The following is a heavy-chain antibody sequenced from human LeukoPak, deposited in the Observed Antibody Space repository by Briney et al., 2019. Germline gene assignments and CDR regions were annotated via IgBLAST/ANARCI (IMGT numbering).Heavy chain of an antibody. CDR1: GGSISSYY. D-gene: IGHD3-10*01. CDR3: AGDGHYGSGSPVPVYAFDI. Sequence: SETLSLTCTVSGGSISSYYWSWIRQPAGKGLEWIGRIYTSGSTNYNPSLKSRVTMSVDTSKNQFSLKLSSVTAADTAVYYCAGDGHYGSGSPVPVYAFDIWGQGTMVTVSS. J-gene: IGHJ3*02. CDR2: IYTSGST. V-gene: IGHV4-4*07.